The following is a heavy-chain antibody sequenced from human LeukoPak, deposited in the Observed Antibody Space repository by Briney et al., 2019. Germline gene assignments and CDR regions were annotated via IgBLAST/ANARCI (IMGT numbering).Heavy chain of an antibody. CDR1: GFTFSIYW. CDR3: ARDWDGSGTSLDY. CDR2: IKPDGSEK. J-gene: IGHJ4*02. Sequence: GGSLRLSCAASGFTFSIYWMSWVRQPPGRGLEWVAHIKPDGSEKHYVDSVNGRFTISRDNAKGSLYLQMNSLRAEDTAVYYCARDWDGSGTSLDYWGQGTLVTVSS. D-gene: IGHD3-10*01. V-gene: IGHV3-7*04.